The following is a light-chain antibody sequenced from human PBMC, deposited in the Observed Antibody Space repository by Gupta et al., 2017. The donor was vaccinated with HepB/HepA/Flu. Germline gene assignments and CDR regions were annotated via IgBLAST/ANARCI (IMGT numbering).Light chain of an antibody. CDR2: DVN. Sequence: QSALTQPRPVSESPGQSATISSTGTSSDVGGYNYVSWYQQHPGKALKLMIYDVNKRPSGVPERFSGSKSGNTASLTISGLQAEDEADYYCSSYAGSYTVLFGGGTKLTV. J-gene: IGLJ2*01. CDR3: SSYAGSYTVL. V-gene: IGLV2-11*01. CDR1: SSDVGGYNY.